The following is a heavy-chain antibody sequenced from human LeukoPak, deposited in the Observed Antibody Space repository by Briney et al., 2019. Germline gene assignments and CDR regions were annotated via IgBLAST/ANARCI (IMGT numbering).Heavy chain of an antibody. V-gene: IGHV3-21*01. Sequence: GGSLRLSCAASGFTFSSYRMNWVRQAPGKGLDWVSSISSSHNNIYYADSVKGRFSISRDNAKNSLFLHMTSLRAEDTAVYYCVREARILTGYYVYRPFDYWGQGTLVTVSS. D-gene: IGHD3-9*01. CDR3: VREARILTGYYVYRPFDY. J-gene: IGHJ4*02. CDR1: GFTFSSYR. CDR2: ISSSHNNI.